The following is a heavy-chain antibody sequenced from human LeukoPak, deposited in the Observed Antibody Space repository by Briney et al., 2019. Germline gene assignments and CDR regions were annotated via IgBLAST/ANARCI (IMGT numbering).Heavy chain of an antibody. D-gene: IGHD3-3*01. J-gene: IGHJ5*02. CDR3: ARSAYDFWSGRVNWFDP. CDR2: INSDGSST. Sequence: GGSLRLSCAASGFTFSSYWMHWVRQAPGKGLVWVSRINSDGSSTSYADSVKGRFTISRDNAKNTLYLQMNSLRAEDTAVYYCARSAYDFWSGRVNWFDPWGQGTLVTVSS. CDR1: GFTFSSYW. V-gene: IGHV3-74*01.